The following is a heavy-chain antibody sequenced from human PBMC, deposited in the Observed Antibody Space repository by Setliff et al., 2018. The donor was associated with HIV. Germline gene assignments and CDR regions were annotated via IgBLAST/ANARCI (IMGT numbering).Heavy chain of an antibody. V-gene: IGHV1-2*02. CDR3: ARGPLIVGATPADY. D-gene: IGHD1-26*01. CDR2: INPNSGGT. J-gene: IGHJ4*02. CDR1: GYSFTDYY. Sequence: ASVKVSCKASGYSFTDYYMHWVRQAPGQGLEWMGWINPNSGGTNYAQKFQGRVTMTRDTSISTAYMELSRLRSDDTAVYYCARGPLIVGATPADYWGQGTLVTVSS.